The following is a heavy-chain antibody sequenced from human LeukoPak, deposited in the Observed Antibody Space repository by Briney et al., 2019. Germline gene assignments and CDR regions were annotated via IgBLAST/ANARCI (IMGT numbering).Heavy chain of an antibody. CDR3: ARSYGSKWYLDY. V-gene: IGHV4-39*07. J-gene: IGHJ4*02. CDR2: IYYSGST. CDR1: GGSISSSSYY. Sequence: SETLSLTCTVSGGSISSSSYYWGWIRQPPGKGLEWIGSIYYSGSTYYNPSLKSRVTISVDKSKNQLYLTVNSVTAADTAVYYCARSYGSKWYLDYWGQGTLVTVSS. D-gene: IGHD6-19*01.